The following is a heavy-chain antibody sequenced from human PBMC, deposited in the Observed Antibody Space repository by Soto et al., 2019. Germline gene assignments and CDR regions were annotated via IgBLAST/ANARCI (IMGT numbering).Heavy chain of an antibody. CDR2: FDPEDGET. V-gene: IGHV1-24*01. Sequence: GESLKVSCKVSGYTLTELSMHWVRQAPGKGLEWMGGFDPEDGETIYAQKFQGRVTMTEDTSTDTAYMELSSLRSEDTAVYYCATEARQWLPPFIPRSQAYYFDYWGQGTLVTVSS. D-gene: IGHD6-19*01. CDR1: GYTLTELS. J-gene: IGHJ4*02. CDR3: ATEARQWLPPFIPRSQAYYFDY.